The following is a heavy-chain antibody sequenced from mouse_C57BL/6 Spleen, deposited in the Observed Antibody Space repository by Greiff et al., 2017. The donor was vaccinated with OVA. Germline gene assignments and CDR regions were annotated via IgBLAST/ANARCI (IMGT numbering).Heavy chain of an antibody. V-gene: IGHV1-52*01. D-gene: IGHD1-1*01. Sequence: VQLQQSGAELVRPGSSVKLSCKASGYTFTSYWMHWVKQRPIQGLEWIGNIDPSDSETHYNQKFKDKATLTVDKSSSTAYMQLSSLTSEDSAVYYCARGGITTVVGYFDYWGQGTTLTVSS. CDR2: IDPSDSET. CDR3: ARGGITTVVGYFDY. CDR1: GYTFTSYW. J-gene: IGHJ2*01.